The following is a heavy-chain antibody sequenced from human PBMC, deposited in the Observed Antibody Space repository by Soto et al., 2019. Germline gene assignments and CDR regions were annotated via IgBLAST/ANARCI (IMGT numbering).Heavy chain of an antibody. J-gene: IGHJ5*02. CDR2: IYHSGST. Sequence: SETLALTCAVSGGSISSGGYSWSWIRQPPGKGLEWIGYIYHSGSTYYNPSLKSRVTISVDRSKNQFSLKLSSVTAADTAVYYCARVPRRGSSTSRYQRCWFDPWGQGTLVTVSS. CDR3: ARVPRRGSSTSRYQRCWFDP. CDR1: GGSISSGGYS. V-gene: IGHV4-30-2*01. D-gene: IGHD2-2*01.